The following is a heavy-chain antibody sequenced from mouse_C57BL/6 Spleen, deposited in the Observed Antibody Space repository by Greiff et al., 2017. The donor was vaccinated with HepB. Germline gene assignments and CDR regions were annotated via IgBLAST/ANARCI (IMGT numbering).Heavy chain of an antibody. Sequence: VKLQQPGAELVKPGASVKLSCKASGYTFTSYWMHWVKQRPGQGLEWIGMIHPNSGSTNYNEKFKSKATLTVDKSSSTAYMQLSSLTSEDSAVYYCASYYGSSYGAYWGQGTLVTVSA. CDR3: ASYYGSSYGAY. V-gene: IGHV1-64*01. D-gene: IGHD1-1*01. J-gene: IGHJ3*01. CDR2: IHPNSGST. CDR1: GYTFTSYW.